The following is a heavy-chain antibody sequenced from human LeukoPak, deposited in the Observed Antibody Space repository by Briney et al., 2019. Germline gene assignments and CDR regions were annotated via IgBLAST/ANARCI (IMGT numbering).Heavy chain of an antibody. CDR3: ARGDYVSGTFMDV. V-gene: IGHV3-23*01. J-gene: IGHJ6*03. CDR2: ISGSGGST. Sequence: PGGSLRLSCAASGFTFSSYAMSWVRQAPGKGLEWVSAISGSGGSTYYAGSVKGRFTISRDNSKNTLYLQMSSLSAEDTAVYYCARGDYVSGTFMDVWGKGTTVTVSS. D-gene: IGHD3-16*01. CDR1: GFTFSSYA.